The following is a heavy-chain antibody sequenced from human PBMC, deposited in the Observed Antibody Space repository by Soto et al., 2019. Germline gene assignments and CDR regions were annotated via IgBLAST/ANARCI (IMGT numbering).Heavy chain of an antibody. CDR1: GYTLTELS. CDR2: FDPEDGET. V-gene: IGHV1-24*01. CDR3: ATAGIAAAGRDY. Sequence: ASVKVSCKVSGYTLTELSMHWVRQAPGKGLEWMGGFDPEDGETIYAQKFQGRVTMTEDTSTDTAYMELSSLRSEDTAVYYCATAGIAAAGRDYWGQGTLVTVSS. D-gene: IGHD6-13*01. J-gene: IGHJ4*02.